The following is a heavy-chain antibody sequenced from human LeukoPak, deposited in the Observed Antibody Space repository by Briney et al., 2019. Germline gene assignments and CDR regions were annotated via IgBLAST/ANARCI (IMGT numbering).Heavy chain of an antibody. CDR3: ARSESSSPMRAFDI. J-gene: IGHJ3*02. CDR2: MFAAGST. Sequence: GGSLRLSCAASGFSVSNNYMIWVRQAPGKGLEWVSGMFAAGSTYYADSVKGRFTISRDNSKNTVYLQMNSVRPEDTAVYYCARSESSSPMRAFDIWGLGTMVTVSS. CDR1: GFSVSNNY. D-gene: IGHD6-6*01. V-gene: IGHV3-66*02.